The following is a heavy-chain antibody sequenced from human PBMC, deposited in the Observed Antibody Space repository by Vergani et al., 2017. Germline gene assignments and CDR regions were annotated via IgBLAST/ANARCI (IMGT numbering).Heavy chain of an antibody. Sequence: QVQLQESGPGLVKPSGTLSLTCAVSGGSISSSNWWSWVRQPPGKGLEWIGYIYYSGSTNYNPSLKSRVTISVDTSKNQFSLKLSSVTAADTAVYYCARVSHSSSSDGYYYYGMDVWGQGTTVTVSS. CDR2: IYYSGST. V-gene: IGHV4-4*02. D-gene: IGHD6-6*01. CDR1: GGSISSSNW. CDR3: ARVSHSSSSDGYYYYGMDV. J-gene: IGHJ6*02.